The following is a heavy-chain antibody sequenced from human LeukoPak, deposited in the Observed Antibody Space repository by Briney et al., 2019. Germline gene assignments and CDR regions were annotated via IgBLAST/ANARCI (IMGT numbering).Heavy chain of an antibody. D-gene: IGHD4-11*01. J-gene: IGHJ6*02. CDR3: ARGMTTNYYYYYGMDV. V-gene: IGHV4-59*01. CDR2: IYYGGST. CDR1: GGSISSYY. Sequence: SETLSLTCTVSGGSISSYYWSWIRQPPGKGLEWIGYIYYGGSTNYNPSLKSRVTISVDTSKNQFSLKLSSVTAADTAVYYCARGMTTNYYYYYGMDVWGQGTTVTVSS.